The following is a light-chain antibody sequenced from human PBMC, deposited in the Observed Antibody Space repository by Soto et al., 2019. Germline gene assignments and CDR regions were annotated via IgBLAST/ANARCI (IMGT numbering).Light chain of an antibody. J-gene: IGLJ1*01. Sequence: QSVLTQPASVSGSPGQSITISCNGTSSDIGGHDYVSWYQQQSGKAPKLTIFEVNHRPSGVPDRFSGSKSGNTASLTVSGLQAEDEADYYCSSYAGSNNFVFGTGTKVTVL. CDR3: SSYAGSNNFV. V-gene: IGLV2-8*01. CDR1: SSDIGGHDY. CDR2: EVN.